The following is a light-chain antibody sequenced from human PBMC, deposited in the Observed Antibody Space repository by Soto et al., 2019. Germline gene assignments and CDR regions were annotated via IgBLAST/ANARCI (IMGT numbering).Light chain of an antibody. CDR2: DVS. J-gene: IGLJ1*01. Sequence: LTQPASVSGSPGQSITISCTGTSSDIGAYNYVSWYQQHPGKAPKLMIYDVSNRPSGLSNRFSGSKSGNTASLTISGLQAEDEADYYCSSYTSSATYVFGTGTKVTVL. CDR3: SSYTSSATYV. V-gene: IGLV2-14*01. CDR1: SSDIGAYNY.